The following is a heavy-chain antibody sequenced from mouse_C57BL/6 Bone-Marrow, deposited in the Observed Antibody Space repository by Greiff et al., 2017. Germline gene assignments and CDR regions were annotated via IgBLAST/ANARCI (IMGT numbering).Heavy chain of an antibody. CDR2: IYPGGGYT. Sequence: VKVVESGAELVRPGTSVKMSCKASGYTFTNYWIGWAKQRPGHGLEWIGDIYPGGGYTNYNEKFKGKVTLTADNSSSTAYMQFSSLTSEDSAIYDCARATVTTYYAMDYWGQGTSVTVSS. D-gene: IGHD2-2*01. J-gene: IGHJ4*01. CDR1: GYTFTNYW. V-gene: IGHV1-63*01. CDR3: ARATVTTYYAMDY.